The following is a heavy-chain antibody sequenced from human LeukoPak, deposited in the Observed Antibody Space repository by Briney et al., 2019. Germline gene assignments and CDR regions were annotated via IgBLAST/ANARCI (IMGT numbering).Heavy chain of an antibody. CDR2: IYYSGST. Sequence: PSETLSLTCTVSGGSISSGDYYWSWIRQPPRKGLEWIGYIYYSGSTYYNPSLKSRVTISVDTSKNQFSLKLSSVTAADTAVYYCARARREDGSWYPDYWGQGTLVTVSS. D-gene: IGHD6-13*01. CDR3: ARARREDGSWYPDY. V-gene: IGHV4-30-4*08. J-gene: IGHJ4*02. CDR1: GGSISSGDYY.